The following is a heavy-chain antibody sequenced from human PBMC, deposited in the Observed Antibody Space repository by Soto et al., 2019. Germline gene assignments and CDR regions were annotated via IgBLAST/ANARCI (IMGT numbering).Heavy chain of an antibody. CDR3: AREPSAVISLDY. CDR2: FNPNSGDT. J-gene: IGHJ4*02. CDR1: GYIFTAYS. Sequence: ASVKVSCEASGYIFTAYSIHWVRQAPGQGLEWVGWFNPNSGDTIYAQKFQGRVTLTGDTSISTAYMELYSLTSDDTAVYYCAREPSAVISLDYWGQGPVVTVSS. V-gene: IGHV1-2*02. D-gene: IGHD6-19*01.